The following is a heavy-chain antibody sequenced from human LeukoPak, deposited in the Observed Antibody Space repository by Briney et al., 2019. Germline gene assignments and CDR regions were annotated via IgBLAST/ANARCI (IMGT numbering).Heavy chain of an antibody. V-gene: IGHV4-59*01. CDR1: GGSINSYY. CDR3: TRRCKDAYTLYCFDY. D-gene: IGHD5-24*01. CDR2: MYYSGGT. J-gene: IGHJ4*01. Sequence: SETLSLTCTVSGGSINSYYWSWIRQPPGKGLEWIGHMYYSGGTNYNPSLKSRVTISVDTSKNQFSLKLSSVTAADTAVYYCTRRCKDAYTLYCFDYWGHGTVVTVSS.